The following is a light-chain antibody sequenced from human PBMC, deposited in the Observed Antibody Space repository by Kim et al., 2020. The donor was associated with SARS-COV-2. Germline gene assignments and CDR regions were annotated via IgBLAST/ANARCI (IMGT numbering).Light chain of an antibody. J-gene: IGLJ3*02. CDR2: LETTESY. Sequence: SSVKLTCTLISGHTTCIIAGHQQPPGNAPRYLMKLETTESYQKGRGVPDRFSGASSRADSFLTISNHQSEDEADYYCETWDSNTRVCGGGPQLNVL. V-gene: IGLV4-60*03. CDR3: ETWDSNTRV. CDR1: SGHTTCI.